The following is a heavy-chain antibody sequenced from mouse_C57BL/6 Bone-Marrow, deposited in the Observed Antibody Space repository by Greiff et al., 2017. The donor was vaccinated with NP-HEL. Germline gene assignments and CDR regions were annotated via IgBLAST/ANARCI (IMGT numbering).Heavy chain of an antibody. J-gene: IGHJ2*01. CDR3: ARENWDGYYVDY. V-gene: IGHV1-81*01. D-gene: IGHD4-1*01. Sequence: QVQLQQSGAELARPGASVKLSCKASGYTFTSYGISWVKQRTGQGLEWIGEIYPRSGNTYYNEKFKGKATLTADKSSSTAYMELRSLTSEDSAVYFCARENWDGYYVDYWGQGTTLTVSS. CDR2: IYPRSGNT. CDR1: GYTFTSYG.